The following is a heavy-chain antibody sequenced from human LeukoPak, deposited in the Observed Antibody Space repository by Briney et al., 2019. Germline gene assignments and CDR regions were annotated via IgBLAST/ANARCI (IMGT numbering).Heavy chain of an antibody. Sequence: PGGSLRLSCAASGFTFSSYAMSWVRQAPGKWLEWVSAISGSGGSTYYADSVKGRFTISRDNSKNTLYLQMNSLRAEDTAVYCCAKDEQWLAPAYYFDYWGQGTLVTVSS. CDR1: GFTFSSYA. CDR2: ISGSGGST. J-gene: IGHJ4*02. V-gene: IGHV3-23*01. CDR3: AKDEQWLAPAYYFDY. D-gene: IGHD6-19*01.